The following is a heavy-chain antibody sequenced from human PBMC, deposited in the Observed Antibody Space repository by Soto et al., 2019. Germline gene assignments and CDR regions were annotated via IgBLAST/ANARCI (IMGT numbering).Heavy chain of an antibody. CDR3: ALEDDSSGHNYYYYGMDV. CDR2: ISAYNGNT. D-gene: IGHD3-22*01. CDR1: GYTFTSYG. V-gene: IGHV1-18*01. Sequence: GASVKVSCKASGYTFTSYGISWVRQAPGQGLEWMGWISAYNGNTNYAQKLQGRVTMTTDTSTSTAYMELRSLRSDDTAVYYCALEDDSSGHNYYYYGMDVWGQGTTVTVSS. J-gene: IGHJ6*02.